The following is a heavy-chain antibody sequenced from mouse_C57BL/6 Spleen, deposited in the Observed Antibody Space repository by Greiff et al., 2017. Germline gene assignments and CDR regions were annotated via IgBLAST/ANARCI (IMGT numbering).Heavy chain of an antibody. CDR2: IYPGSGST. CDR3: ARAPRYDYDVEWYSEV. J-gene: IGHJ1*03. CDR1: GYTFTSYW. D-gene: IGHD2-4*01. V-gene: IGHV1-55*01. Sequence: QVQLQQPGAELVKPGASVKMSCKASGYTFTSYWITWVKQRPGQGLEWIGDIYPGSGSTNYNEKFKSKATLTVDTSSSTAYMQLSSLTSEDSAVYYCARAPRYDYDVEWYSEVCGTGTTGTASP.